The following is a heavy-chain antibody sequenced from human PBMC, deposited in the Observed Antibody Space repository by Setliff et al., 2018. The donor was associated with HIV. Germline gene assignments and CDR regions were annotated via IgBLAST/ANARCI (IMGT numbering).Heavy chain of an antibody. CDR3: AKGAGFYGDYTFDY. V-gene: IGHV4-59*11. CDR2: IYSTGST. J-gene: IGHJ4*02. CDR1: GASISSHY. Sequence: SETLSLTCTVSGASISSHYWSWIRQSPGRELEWIGYIYSTGSTNYNPSLKSRVPISMDASKNKFSLKVTSVTSADTAVYYCAKGAGFYGDYTFDYWGQGHLVTVSS. D-gene: IGHD4-17*01.